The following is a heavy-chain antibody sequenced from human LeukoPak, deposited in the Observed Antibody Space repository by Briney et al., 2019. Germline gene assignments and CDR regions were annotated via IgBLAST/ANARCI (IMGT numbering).Heavy chain of an antibody. CDR1: GYTFTDYY. V-gene: IGHV1-2*02. J-gene: IGHJ5*02. CDR2: INPNSGAT. Sequence: GASVKVSCKASGYTFTDYYMHWVRQAPGQGLEWMGWINPNSGATNYAQRFPGRVSLTKNTATTTVYMELTRLKSDDTAIYFCAREGINVIDTNWFDPWGQGTLVTVSS. CDR3: AREGINVIDTNWFDP. D-gene: IGHD6-13*01.